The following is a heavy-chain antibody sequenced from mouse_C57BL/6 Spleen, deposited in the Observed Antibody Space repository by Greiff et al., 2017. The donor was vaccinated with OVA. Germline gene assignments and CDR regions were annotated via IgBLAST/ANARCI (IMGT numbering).Heavy chain of an antibody. V-gene: IGHV1-59*01. Sequence: VQLQQPGAELVRPGTSVKLSCKASGYTFTSYWLHWVKQRPGQGLAWIGVLDPSDSYTNYNQKFKGKATLTVDTSSSTAYMQLSSLTSEDSAVYYCASGRLGRFAYWGQGTLVTVSA. CDR2: LDPSDSYT. J-gene: IGHJ3*01. CDR1: GYTFTSYW. D-gene: IGHD2-2*01. CDR3: ASGRLGRFAY.